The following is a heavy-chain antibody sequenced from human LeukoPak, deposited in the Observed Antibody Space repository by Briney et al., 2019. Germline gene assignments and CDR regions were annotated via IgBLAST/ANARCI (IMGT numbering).Heavy chain of an antibody. V-gene: IGHV3-7*01. CDR3: TSQFSAPEYC. D-gene: IGHD6-13*01. CDR1: GFTVSNSW. J-gene: IGHJ4*02. Sequence: PGGSLRLSCAASGFTVSNSWMTWVRQAPGKGLEWVASMNQDDSARYYVESVKGRFTISRDTSKNSVHLQMNSLRAEDTAVYYCTSQFSAPEYCWGQGTLVTVSS. CDR2: MNQDDSAR.